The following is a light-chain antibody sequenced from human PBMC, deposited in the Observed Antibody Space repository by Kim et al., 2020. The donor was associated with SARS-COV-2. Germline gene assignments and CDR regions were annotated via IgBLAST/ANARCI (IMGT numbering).Light chain of an antibody. CDR2: AAS. CDR3: QQSYNTPFT. V-gene: IGKV1-39*01. CDR1: QSISDY. J-gene: IGKJ3*01. Sequence: ASVGDRLTITCRASQSISDYLNWYQHKPGKAPKLLISAASGLESGVPSRFSGSGSGTDFTLTITSLHPDDFATYYCQQSYNTPFTFGPGTKVDIK.